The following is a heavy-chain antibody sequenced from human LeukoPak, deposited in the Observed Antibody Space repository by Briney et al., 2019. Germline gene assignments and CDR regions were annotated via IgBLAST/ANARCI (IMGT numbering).Heavy chain of an antibody. CDR2: MNPNSGNT. Sequence: ASVKASCKASGYTFTSYDINWVRQATGQGLEWMGWMNPNSGNTGYAQKFQGRVTMTRNTSISTAYMELSSLRSEDTAVYYCARDDSRTGGFDPWGQGTLVTVSS. D-gene: IGHD3-22*01. V-gene: IGHV1-8*01. CDR3: ARDDSRTGGFDP. CDR1: GYTFTSYD. J-gene: IGHJ5*02.